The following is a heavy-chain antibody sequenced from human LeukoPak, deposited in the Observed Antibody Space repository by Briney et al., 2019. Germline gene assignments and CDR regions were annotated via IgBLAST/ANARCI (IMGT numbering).Heavy chain of an antibody. CDR3: AKGSKGARFSSSWPYYFDY. CDR1: RFTFSSYA. D-gene: IGHD6-13*01. Sequence: GGSLRLSCAASRFTFSSYAMSWVRQAPGKGLEWVSSISGSGGSTYYADSVKGRFTISRDNSKHTLYLQMTSLRAEDTAVYYCAKGSKGARFSSSWPYYFDYWGQGTLVTVSS. V-gene: IGHV3-23*01. CDR2: ISGSGGST. J-gene: IGHJ4*02.